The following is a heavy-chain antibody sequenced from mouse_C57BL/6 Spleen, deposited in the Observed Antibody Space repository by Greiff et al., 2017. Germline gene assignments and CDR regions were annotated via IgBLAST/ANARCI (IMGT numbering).Heavy chain of an antibody. D-gene: IGHD4-1*01. Sequence: EVQLQQSGPVLVKPGASVKMSCKASGYTFTDYYMNWVKQSHGKSLEWIGVINPYNGGTSYNQKFKGKATLTVDKSSSTAYMELNSLTSEDSAVYYCARWGLGRDYYAMDYWGQGTSVSVSS. CDR2: INPYNGGT. V-gene: IGHV1-19*01. J-gene: IGHJ4*01. CDR1: GYTFTDYY. CDR3: ARWGLGRDYYAMDY.